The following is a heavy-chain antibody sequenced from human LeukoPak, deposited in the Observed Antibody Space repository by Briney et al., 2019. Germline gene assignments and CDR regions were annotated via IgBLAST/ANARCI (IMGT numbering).Heavy chain of an antibody. CDR1: GFSFSSHW. J-gene: IGHJ4*02. V-gene: IGHV3-7*01. D-gene: IGHD5-24*01. CDR3: VRWRWRQSEFDY. Sequence: GGSLRLSCAASGFSFSSHWMSWVRQAPGRGLEWVASIRQDGSETYYVDSVKGRFAISRDNAKNSVVLQMNNLRAEDTATYYCVRWRWRQSEFDYWGQGTLVTVSS. CDR2: IRQDGSET.